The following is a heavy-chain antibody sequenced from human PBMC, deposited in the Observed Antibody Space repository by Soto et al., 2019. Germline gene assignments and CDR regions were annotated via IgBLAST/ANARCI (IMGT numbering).Heavy chain of an antibody. D-gene: IGHD2-2*01. J-gene: IGHJ4*02. Sequence: ASVKVSCKASGYTLTSYGISWVRQAPGQGLEWMGWISAYNGNTNYAQKLQGRVTMTTDTSTSTAYMELRNLRSDNTAVYYCARDSGSQDIVVVPAAIPFGYWGQGTLVTVSS. CDR3: ARDSGSQDIVVVPAAIPFGY. CDR2: ISAYNGNT. V-gene: IGHV1-18*01. CDR1: GYTLTSYG.